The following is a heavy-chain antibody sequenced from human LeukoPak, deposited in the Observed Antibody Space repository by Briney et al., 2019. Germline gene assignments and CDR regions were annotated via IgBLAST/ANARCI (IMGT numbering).Heavy chain of an antibody. CDR2: MNPNSGNT. D-gene: IGHD6-13*01. V-gene: IGHV1-8*01. Sequence: GASVKVSSKASGDTFTSSDINWVRQATGQGLEWMGWMNPNSGNTGYAQKFQGRVTMTRNTSISTAYMELSSLRSEDTAVYYCAIGIGSSWNNWFDPWGQGTLVTVSS. CDR1: GDTFTSSD. CDR3: AIGIGSSWNNWFDP. J-gene: IGHJ5*02.